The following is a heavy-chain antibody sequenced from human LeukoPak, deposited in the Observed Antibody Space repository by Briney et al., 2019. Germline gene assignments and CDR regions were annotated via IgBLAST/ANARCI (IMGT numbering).Heavy chain of an antibody. D-gene: IGHD4-11*01. CDR2: INYIRTT. CDR3: ARGPYRNSFDY. V-gene: IGHV4-59*08. J-gene: IGHJ4*02. Sequence: SETLSLTCTVSGGSISSYYWNWIRQPPGKGLEWIGYINYIRTTDYNPSLKSRVTISLDTSKNRFSLKLSSVTAADTAMYYCARGPYRNSFDYWGQGTLVTVSS. CDR1: GGSISSYY.